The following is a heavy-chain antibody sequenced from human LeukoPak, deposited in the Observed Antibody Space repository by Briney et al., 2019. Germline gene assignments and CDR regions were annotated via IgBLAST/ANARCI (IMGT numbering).Heavy chain of an antibody. CDR3: AKPRTTAGTLDYFHY. V-gene: IGHV3-30*02. CDR2: TLSDGSSK. J-gene: IGHJ4*02. Sequence: PGGSLRLSCAAAGFTFSNYVMHWVRQAPGKGLEWVAFTLSDGSSKYYADSVKGRFTISRDNSKNTLYLQMNSLRPEDTAVYYCAKPRTTAGTLDYFHYWGQGTLVTVSS. CDR1: GFTFSNYV. D-gene: IGHD6-19*01.